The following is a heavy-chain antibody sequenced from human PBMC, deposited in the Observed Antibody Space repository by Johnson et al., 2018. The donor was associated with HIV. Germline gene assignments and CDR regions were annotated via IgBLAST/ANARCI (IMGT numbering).Heavy chain of an antibody. V-gene: IGHV3-64*07. Sequence: MLLVESGGGLVQPGGSLRLSCTASGFTFSSYAMHWVRQAPGKGLEYVSAISSSGGRTYYADSVKGRFTISRDNSKNTLYLQMGSLRDEDMAVYYCAIYGLVTRAFDIWGQGTMVAVSS. D-gene: IGHD2-21*02. CDR3: AIYGLVTRAFDI. CDR2: ISSSGGRT. CDR1: GFTFSSYA. J-gene: IGHJ3*02.